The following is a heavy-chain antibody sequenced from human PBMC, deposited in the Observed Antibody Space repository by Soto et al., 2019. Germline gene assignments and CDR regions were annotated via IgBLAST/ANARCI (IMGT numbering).Heavy chain of an antibody. V-gene: IGHV3-23*01. CDR2: ISGSGGST. CDR3: AKAGAVVVIQLYY. CDR1: GFTFSSDA. Sequence: EVQLLESGGGLVQPGGSLRLSCAASGFTFSSDAMSWVRQAPGKGLEWVSAISGSGGSTYYADSVKGRFTISRDNSKNPLYLQMNSLRAEDTAVYYCAKAGAVVVIQLYYWGQGTLDTVSS. D-gene: IGHD3-22*01. J-gene: IGHJ4*02.